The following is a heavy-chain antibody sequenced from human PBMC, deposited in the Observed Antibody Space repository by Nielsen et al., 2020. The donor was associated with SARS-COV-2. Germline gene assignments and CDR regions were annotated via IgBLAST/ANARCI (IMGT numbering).Heavy chain of an antibody. CDR2: IKRSGGST. Sequence: GESLKISCVASGFNFNYHGMHWVRQAPGKGLEWVSVIKRSGGSTYYADSVKGRFTISRDNSKNTLYLQMNSLGADDTAIYYCTRRVAGGTMDVWGQGTTVTVSS. CDR1: GFNFNYHG. CDR3: TRRVAGGTMDV. J-gene: IGHJ6*02. D-gene: IGHD6-19*01. V-gene: IGHV3-23*01.